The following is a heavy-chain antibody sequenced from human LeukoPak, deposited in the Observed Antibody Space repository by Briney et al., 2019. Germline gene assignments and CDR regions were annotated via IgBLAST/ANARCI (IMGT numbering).Heavy chain of an antibody. D-gene: IGHD1-7*01. Sequence: ASVKVSCKASGYTFTSYYMHWVRQAPGQGLEWMGIISPSDGSTSYAQKFQGRVTMTRDTSTSTVYMELSSLRSEDTAVYFCARERLGTSTSFDYWGQGTLVTVSS. CDR2: ISPSDGST. CDR3: ARERLGTSTSFDY. CDR1: GYTFTSYY. J-gene: IGHJ4*02. V-gene: IGHV1-46*01.